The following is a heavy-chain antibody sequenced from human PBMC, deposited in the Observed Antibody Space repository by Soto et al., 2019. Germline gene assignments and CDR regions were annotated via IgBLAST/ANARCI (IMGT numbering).Heavy chain of an antibody. CDR2: INAGNGNT. J-gene: IGHJ4*02. V-gene: IGHV1-3*01. Sequence: QVQLVQSGAEVKKPGASVKVSCKASGYTFTSYAIHWVRQAPGQRLEWMGWINAGNGNTKYSQKFQGRVTITRDTSASTAYMELSSLRSEDTAVYYCARNLMDYDISTGYYMAYYFDYWGQGTLVTVSS. CDR3: ARNLMDYDISTGYYMAYYFDY. D-gene: IGHD3-9*01. CDR1: GYTFTSYA.